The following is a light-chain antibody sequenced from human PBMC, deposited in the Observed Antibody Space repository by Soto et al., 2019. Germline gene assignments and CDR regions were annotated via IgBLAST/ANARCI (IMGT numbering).Light chain of an antibody. J-gene: IGKJ3*01. Sequence: DIQMTQSPSSLSASVGDRVTITCQASHDISNYLNWYQHKPGKAPKLLIYGASNLETGVPSRFSGSGSGTDFTFTISSLQPEDIETYYCQYCDYLPLFGPGTTVDLK. CDR2: GAS. CDR3: QYCDYLPL. V-gene: IGKV1-33*01. CDR1: HDISNY.